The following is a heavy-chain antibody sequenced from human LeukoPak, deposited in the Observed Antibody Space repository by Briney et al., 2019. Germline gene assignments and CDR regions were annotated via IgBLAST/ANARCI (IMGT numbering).Heavy chain of an antibody. CDR1: GGTFRRYV. J-gene: IGHJ6*02. D-gene: IGHD2-15*01. CDR2: INPNHGIA. CDR3: ATDRYSWVVAASSYYGMDV. V-gene: IGHV1-69*04. Sequence: SVQVSCKASGGTFRRYVLRWVRQAPGQGLEWMGRINPNHGIANYEQKFQGRVTITGDKSTSTAYMELSSLRSEDRAVYDCATDRYSWVVAASSYYGMDVWGQGTTVTVSS.